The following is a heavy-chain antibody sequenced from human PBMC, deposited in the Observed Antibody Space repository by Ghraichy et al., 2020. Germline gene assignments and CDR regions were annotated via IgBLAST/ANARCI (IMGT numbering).Heavy chain of an antibody. J-gene: IGHJ1*01. Sequence: SETLSLTCTVSGGSISSYYWSWIRQPPGKGLEWIGYIYTSGSTNYNPSLKSRVTISVDTSKNQFSLKLSSVTAADTAVYYCATPGIAVAGNPEGEEYFQHWGQGTLVTVSS. CDR3: ATPGIAVAGNPEGEEYFQH. CDR2: IYTSGST. CDR1: GGSISSYY. D-gene: IGHD6-19*01. V-gene: IGHV4-4*09.